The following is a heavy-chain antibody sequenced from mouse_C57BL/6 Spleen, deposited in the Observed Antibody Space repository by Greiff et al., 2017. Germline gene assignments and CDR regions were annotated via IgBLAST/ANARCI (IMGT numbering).Heavy chain of an antibody. CDR1: GYSFTSYY. CDR2: IYPGSGNT. D-gene: IGHD2-12*01. Sequence: QVQLQQYGPELVKPGASVKISCKASGYSFTSYYIHWVKQRPGQGLEWIGWIYPGSGNTKYNEKFKGKATLTADTSSSTAYMQLSSLTSEDSAVYYCARTYSPYYFDYWGQGTTLTVSS. J-gene: IGHJ2*01. V-gene: IGHV1-66*01. CDR3: ARTYSPYYFDY.